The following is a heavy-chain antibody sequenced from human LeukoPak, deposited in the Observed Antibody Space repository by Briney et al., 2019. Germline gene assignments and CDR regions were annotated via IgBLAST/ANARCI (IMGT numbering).Heavy chain of an antibody. Sequence: PSETLSLTCAVYGGSFSGYYWSWIRQTPGKGLEWIGEINHSGSTNYNPSLKSRVTISVDTSKNQFSLKLSSVTAADTAVYYCARRSITMIVVVIMYFDYWGQGTLVTVSS. CDR3: ARRSITMIVVVIMYFDY. CDR1: GGSFSGYY. D-gene: IGHD3-22*01. V-gene: IGHV4-34*01. J-gene: IGHJ4*02. CDR2: INHSGST.